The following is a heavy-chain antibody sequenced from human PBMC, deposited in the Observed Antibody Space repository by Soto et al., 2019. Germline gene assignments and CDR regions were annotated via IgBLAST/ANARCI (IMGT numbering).Heavy chain of an antibody. V-gene: IGHV3-30*18. J-gene: IGHJ6*03. CDR2: ISYDGSNK. D-gene: IGHD4-4*01. Sequence: PGGSLRLSCAASGFTFSSYGMHWVRQAPGKGLEWVAVISYDGSNKYYADSVKGRFTISRDNSKNTLYLQMNSLRAEDTAVYYCANLYSNYDYYYMDVWGKGTTVTVS. CDR1: GFTFSSYG. CDR3: ANLYSNYDYYYMDV.